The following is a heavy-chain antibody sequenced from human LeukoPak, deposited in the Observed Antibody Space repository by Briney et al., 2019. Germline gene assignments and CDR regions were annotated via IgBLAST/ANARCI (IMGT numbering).Heavy chain of an antibody. D-gene: IGHD3-10*01. V-gene: IGHV3-48*03. CDR2: ISSSGSTI. J-gene: IGHJ4*02. CDR1: GFTFSSYE. CDR3: ARGKEEGYGSGSYYGY. Sequence: GGSLRLSCAASGFTFSSYEMNWVRQAPGKGLEWVSYISSSGSTIYYADSVKGRFTISRDNAKNSLYLQMNSLRAEDTAVYYCARGKEEGYGSGSYYGYWGQGTLVTVSS.